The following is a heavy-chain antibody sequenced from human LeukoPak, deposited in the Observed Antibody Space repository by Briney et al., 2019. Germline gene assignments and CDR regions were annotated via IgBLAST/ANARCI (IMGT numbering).Heavy chain of an antibody. D-gene: IGHD2-2*01. Sequence: QPGGSLLLSCAASGFTFSSYWMSGVRQAPGKGLEGVANIKQEGGEKYYVASVKGRFTISRDNAKNSLYLQMNSLRAEDTAVYYCARDDCSSISCYHNWFDPWGQGTLVTVSS. CDR1: GFTFSSYW. CDR2: IKQEGGEK. V-gene: IGHV3-7*01. CDR3: ARDDCSSISCYHNWFDP. J-gene: IGHJ5*02.